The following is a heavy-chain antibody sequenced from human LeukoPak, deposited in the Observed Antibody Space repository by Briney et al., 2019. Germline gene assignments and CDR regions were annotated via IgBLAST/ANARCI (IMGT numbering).Heavy chain of an antibody. CDR1: GFTFSSYS. CDR3: ARDRYYDRDWFDP. V-gene: IGHV4-4*07. CDR2: IYTSGST. Sequence: GSLRLSCAASGFTFSSYSMNWVRQAPGKGLEWIGRIYTSGSTNYNPSLKSRVTMSVDTSKNQFSLKLSSVTAADTAVYYCARDRYYDRDWFDPWGQGTLVTVSS. D-gene: IGHD3-22*01. J-gene: IGHJ5*02.